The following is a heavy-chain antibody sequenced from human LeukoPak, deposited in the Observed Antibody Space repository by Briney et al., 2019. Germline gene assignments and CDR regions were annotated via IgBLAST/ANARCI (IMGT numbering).Heavy chain of an antibody. J-gene: IGHJ4*02. CDR1: GFTFSNYA. CDR3: ARDRCGSTSCSYNFDY. Sequence: PGRSLRLSCAASGFTFSNYAMHWVRQAPGKGLEWVAVISDDGSNKYYGDSVKGRFTISRDNSKNTVYLQMNSLRAEDTAVYYCARDRCGSTSCSYNFDYWGQGTLVIVSS. V-gene: IGHV3-30*03. D-gene: IGHD2-2*01. CDR2: ISDDGSNK.